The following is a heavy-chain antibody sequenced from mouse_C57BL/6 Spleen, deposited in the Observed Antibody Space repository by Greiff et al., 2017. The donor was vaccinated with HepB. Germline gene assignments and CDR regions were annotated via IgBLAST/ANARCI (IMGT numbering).Heavy chain of an antibody. V-gene: IGHV5-9*01. D-gene: IGHD3-3*01. CDR3: ARQSARRFDY. CDR2: ISGGGGNT. Sequence: EVQGVESGGGLVKPGGSLKLSCAASGFTFSSYTMSWVRQTPEKRLEWVATISGGGGNTYYPDSVKGRFTISRDNAKNTLYLQMSSLRSEDTALYYCARQSARRFDYWGQGTTLTVSS. J-gene: IGHJ2*01. CDR1: GFTFSSYT.